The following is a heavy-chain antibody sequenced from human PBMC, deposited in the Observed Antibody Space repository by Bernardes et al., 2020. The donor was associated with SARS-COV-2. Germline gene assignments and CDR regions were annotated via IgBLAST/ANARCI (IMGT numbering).Heavy chain of an antibody. CDR3: VRDRALGAAGNFDW. Sequence: FLCPSSATSGFTIRHYPLDWVRPAPGKGLEWVAVLSYEGNNKNYADPVQGRFTISRDNFMKTLYLQMNDLRYEDTAVYYCVRDRALGAAGNFDWWGQGTMVTVSS. CDR1: GFTIRHYP. V-gene: IGHV3-30-3*01. CDR2: LSYEGNNK. J-gene: IGHJ3*01. D-gene: IGHD3-9*01.